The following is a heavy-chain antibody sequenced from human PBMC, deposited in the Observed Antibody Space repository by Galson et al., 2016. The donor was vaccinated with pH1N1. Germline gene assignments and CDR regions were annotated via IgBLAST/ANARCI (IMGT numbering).Heavy chain of an antibody. CDR1: GGSISSGYSY. CDR3: ARGIRGTYPDRTYYFDS. V-gene: IGHV4-30-4*01. J-gene: IGHJ4*02. D-gene: IGHD1-26*01. CDR2: IYDSETT. Sequence: TLSLTCTVSGGSISSGYSYWSWIRQPPGKGLECIAYIYDSETTYYNPSLTSRVTISVDTSKSQFFLKLTSVTAADAAVYYCARGIRGTYPDRTYYFDSWGQGTLVTVSS.